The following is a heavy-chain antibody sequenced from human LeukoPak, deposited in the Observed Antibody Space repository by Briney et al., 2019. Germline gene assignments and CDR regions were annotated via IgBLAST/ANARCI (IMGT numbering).Heavy chain of an antibody. CDR3: ASGTLWTGYWYYYMDV. CDR1: GFTVSNNY. Sequence: GGSLRLSCAVSGFTVSNNYMNWVRQAPGKGLERVSVIYSGGSTYYADSVKGRFTISRDNSKNTLYLQMDSLRAEDTAVYYCASGTLWTGYWYYYMDVWGKGTTVTVSS. CDR2: IYSGGST. J-gene: IGHJ6*03. D-gene: IGHD3/OR15-3a*01. V-gene: IGHV3-53*01.